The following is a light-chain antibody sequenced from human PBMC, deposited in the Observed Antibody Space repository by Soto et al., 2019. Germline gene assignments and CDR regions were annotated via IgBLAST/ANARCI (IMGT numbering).Light chain of an antibody. CDR1: QSVSTN. CDR2: GAS. CDR3: QQYNNWPRT. J-gene: IGKJ1*01. Sequence: EIVMTQSPATLSVSPGERATLSCRASQSVSTNFAWYQQKPGQAPSLLIYGASTRATGIPARFSGSGSGTDFTLTISSLQSEDFAVHYCQQYNNWPRTFGQGTKVEIK. V-gene: IGKV3-15*01.